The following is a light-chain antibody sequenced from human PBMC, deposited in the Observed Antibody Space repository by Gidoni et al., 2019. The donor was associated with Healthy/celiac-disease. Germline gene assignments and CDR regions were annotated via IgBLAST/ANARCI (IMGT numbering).Light chain of an antibody. V-gene: IGKV3-11*01. CDR2: DAS. CDR3: QQRSNWPPL. J-gene: IGKJ3*01. Sequence: EIVLTQSPATLPLSPGERATLSCRASQSVSSYLAWYQQKPAQAPGLLIYDASNRATGIPARFSGSGSVTDFTLTISSLEPEDFAVYYCQQRSNWPPLFXPXTKVXIK. CDR1: QSVSSY.